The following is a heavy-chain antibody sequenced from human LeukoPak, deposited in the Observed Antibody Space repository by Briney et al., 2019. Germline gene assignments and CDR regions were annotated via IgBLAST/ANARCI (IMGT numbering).Heavy chain of an antibody. CDR2: IYSYNSI. CDR3: ARYASFKYSGTYYYDY. V-gene: IGHV3-69-1*02. CDR1: GFTFDIYT. D-gene: IGHD1-26*01. Sequence: PGGSLRLSCAASGFTFDIYTMIWVRQAPGKGLEWVSSIYSYNSIYYVDSLKGRFTISRDNAKNSLYLQMNSLRAEDTAIYYCARYASFKYSGTYYYDYWGQGTLVSVSS. J-gene: IGHJ4*02.